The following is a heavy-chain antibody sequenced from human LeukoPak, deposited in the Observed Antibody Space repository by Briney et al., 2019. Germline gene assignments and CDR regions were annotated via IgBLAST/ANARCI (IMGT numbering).Heavy chain of an antibody. V-gene: IGHV3-23*01. D-gene: IGHD3-10*01. CDR2: ISGSGDYT. CDR3: AKDLYGSGRYQRDY. J-gene: IGHJ4*02. CDR1: GFTFRNYA. Sequence: PGGSLRLSCAASGFTFRNYAMSWVRQAPGKGLEWVSAISGSGDYTNYADSVKGRFTISRDNSKNTLYLQMNSLRAEDTAVYYCAKDLYGSGRYQRDYWGQGTLVTVSS.